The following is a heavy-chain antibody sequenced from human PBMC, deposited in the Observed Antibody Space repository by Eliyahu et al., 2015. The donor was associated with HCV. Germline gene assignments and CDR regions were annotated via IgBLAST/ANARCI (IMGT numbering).Heavy chain of an antibody. V-gene: IGHV3-30*04. Sequence: QVQLVESGGGVVQPGRSLRLSCXASGFTFSSYAMXWVRXAPGKGLEWVAVISYDGSNXXYADSVKGRFTISRDNSKNTLYLQMNSLRAEDTAVYYCARDEGYCSGGSCYSPERYNWFDPWGQGTLVTVSS. CDR2: ISYDGSNX. CDR1: GFTFSSYA. CDR3: ARDEGYCSGGSCYSPERYNWFDP. D-gene: IGHD2-15*01. J-gene: IGHJ5*02.